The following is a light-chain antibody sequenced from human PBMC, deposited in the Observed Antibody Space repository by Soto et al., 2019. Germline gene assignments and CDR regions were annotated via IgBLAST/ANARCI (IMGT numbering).Light chain of an antibody. J-gene: IGKJ2*01. CDR2: GAS. V-gene: IGKV3-20*01. CDR3: QQYGRSPLLYT. Sequence: EIVLTQSPGNLSLSPGERATLSCRASPSVTSNFLAWYQQKPGQAPRLLIYGASTRAAGVPDRFSGSGSGTDFTLTITRLEPEDFAVYSYQQYGRSPLLYTFGQGTKLGVK. CDR1: PSVTSNF.